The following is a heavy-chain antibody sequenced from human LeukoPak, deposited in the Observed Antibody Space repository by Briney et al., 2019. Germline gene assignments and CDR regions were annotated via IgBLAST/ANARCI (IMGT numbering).Heavy chain of an antibody. J-gene: IGHJ4*02. Sequence: GGSLRLSCAASGFTFSSYAMSWVRQAPGKGLEWVSAISGSGGSTYYADSVKGRFTISRDNSKNTLYLQMNSLRAEDTAVYYCAKDHPDLIITMVRGASPLDYWGQGTLVTVSS. CDR1: GFTFSSYA. D-gene: IGHD3-10*01. V-gene: IGHV3-23*01. CDR2: ISGSGGST. CDR3: AKDHPDLIITMVRGASPLDY.